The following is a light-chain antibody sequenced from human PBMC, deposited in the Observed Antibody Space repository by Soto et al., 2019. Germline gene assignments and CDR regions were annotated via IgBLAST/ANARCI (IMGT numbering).Light chain of an antibody. V-gene: IGLV3-1*01. Sequence: SYELTQPPSVSVSPGQTATITCSGDELGDKHASWYQQKPGQSPVLVIYEDNKRRSGIPERFSGSNSGGTATLTISGTQTMYEADYYCHSWDSTTAAFGGGTKLTVL. CDR1: ELGDKH. J-gene: IGLJ2*01. CDR2: EDN. CDR3: HSWDSTTAA.